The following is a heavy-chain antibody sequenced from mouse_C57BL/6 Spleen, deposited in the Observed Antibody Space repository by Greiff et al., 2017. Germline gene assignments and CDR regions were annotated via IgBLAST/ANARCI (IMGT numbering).Heavy chain of an antibody. CDR3: APIYDGDLHYAMDY. V-gene: IGHV2-5*01. J-gene: IGHJ4*01. D-gene: IGHD2-3*01. CDR1: GFSLTSYG. CDR2: IWRGGST. Sequence: QVQLKESGPGLVQPSQSLSITCTVSGFSLTSYGVHWVRQSPGQGLEWLGVIWRGGSTDYNAAFMSRLSITTDNSKSQVFFKMNSLQADDTAIYYCAPIYDGDLHYAMDYWGQGTSVTVSS.